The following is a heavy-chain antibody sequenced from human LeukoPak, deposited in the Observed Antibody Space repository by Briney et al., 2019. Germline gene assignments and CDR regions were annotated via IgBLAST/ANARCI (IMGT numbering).Heavy chain of an antibody. D-gene: IGHD2-21*01. V-gene: IGHV1-2*02. J-gene: IGHJ4*02. CDR1: GYLFTGFY. CDR3: AKRGGALSH. CDR2: INPNNGDT. Sequence: ASVKVSCKTSGYLFTGFYIHWVRQVPGQGLERMGWINPNNGDTKSAPNFQGRVAMTRVTSINTAYMEVSGLTPDDTAIYFCAKRGGALSHWGQGTPVTVTS.